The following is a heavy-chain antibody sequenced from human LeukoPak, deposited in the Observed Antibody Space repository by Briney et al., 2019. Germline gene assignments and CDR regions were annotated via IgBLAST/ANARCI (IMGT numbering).Heavy chain of an antibody. J-gene: IGHJ6*03. CDR3: ARAGGQLPRYYYYYMDV. V-gene: IGHV4-34*01. CDR1: GGSFSGYY. Sequence: SETLSLTCAVYGGSFSGYYWSWIRQPPGKGLEWIGEINHSGSTNYNPSLKSRVTISVDTSKNQFSLKLSSVTAADTAVYYYARAGGQLPRYYYYYMDVWGKGTTVTVSS. CDR2: INHSGST. D-gene: IGHD2-2*01.